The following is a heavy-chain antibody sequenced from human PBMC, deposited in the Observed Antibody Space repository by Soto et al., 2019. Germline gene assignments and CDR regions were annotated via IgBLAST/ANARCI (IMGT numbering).Heavy chain of an antibody. J-gene: IGHJ4*02. D-gene: IGHD3-10*01. Sequence: GGSLRLSCAASGFTFSSYAMSWVRQAPGKGLEWVSAISGSGGSTYYADSVKGRFTISRDNSKNTLYLQMNSLRAEDTAVYYCAKVDRSGNPPRSPAPQIDYWGQGTLVTVSS. V-gene: IGHV3-23*01. CDR2: ISGSGGST. CDR3: AKVDRSGNPPRSPAPQIDY. CDR1: GFTFSSYA.